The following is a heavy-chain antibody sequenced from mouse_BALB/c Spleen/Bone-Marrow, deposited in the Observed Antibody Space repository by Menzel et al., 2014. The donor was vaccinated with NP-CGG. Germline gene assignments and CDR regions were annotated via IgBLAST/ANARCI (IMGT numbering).Heavy chain of an antibody. Sequence: QVQLQQSGAELVRPGSSVKISCKASGYAFSTYWMNWVKQRPGQGLEWIGQIYPGDGDTNYNGKFKGKATLTVDRSSSTASMQLSSLTSEDSAVYFCARVGFSFDYWGQGTTLTVSS. V-gene: IGHV1-80*01. D-gene: IGHD3-1*01. CDR2: IYPGDGDT. CDR1: GYAFSTYW. J-gene: IGHJ2*01. CDR3: ARVGFSFDY.